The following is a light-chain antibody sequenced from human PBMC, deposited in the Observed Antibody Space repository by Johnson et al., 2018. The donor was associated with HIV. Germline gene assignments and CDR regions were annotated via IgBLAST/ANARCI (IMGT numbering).Light chain of an antibody. V-gene: IGLV1-51*02. CDR3: GTWDSSLSAGNV. Sequence: QSVLSQPPSVSAAPGQKVTISCSGSRSNIGNNYVSWYQQLPGTAPKLLIYENNKRPSGIPDRFSGSKSGTSATLGITGLQTGDAADYYCGTWDSSLSAGNVFGTGTKVTVL. J-gene: IGLJ1*01. CDR1: RSNIGNNY. CDR2: ENN.